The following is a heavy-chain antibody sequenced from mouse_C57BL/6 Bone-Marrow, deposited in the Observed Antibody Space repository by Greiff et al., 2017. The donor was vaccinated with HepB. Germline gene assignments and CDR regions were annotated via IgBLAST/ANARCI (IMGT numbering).Heavy chain of an antibody. J-gene: IGHJ3*01. CDR1: GYTFTDYY. CDR3: ARRGFDY. V-gene: IGHV1-26*01. Sequence: EIQLQQSGPELVKPGASVKISCKASGYTFTDYYMNWVKQSHGKSLEWIGDINPNNGGTSYNQKFKGKATLTVDKSSSTAYTELRSLTSEDSAVYYCARRGFDYWGQGTLVTVSA. CDR2: INPNNGGT.